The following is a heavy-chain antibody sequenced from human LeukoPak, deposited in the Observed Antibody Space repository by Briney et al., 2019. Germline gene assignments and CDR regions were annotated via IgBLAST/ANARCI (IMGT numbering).Heavy chain of an antibody. J-gene: IGHJ4*02. D-gene: IGHD3-22*01. Sequence: SETLSLTCTVSGDSISSSSSYGGWVRKPPGEGLEWIESIYYSGSTYYNTSLKSRVTISVETSKNQFSLKLRSVTAADTAVYYCARVTGYMIEDYFDYWGQGTLVTVSS. V-gene: IGHV4-39*07. CDR3: ARVTGYMIEDYFDY. CDR2: IYYSGST. CDR1: GDSISSSSSY.